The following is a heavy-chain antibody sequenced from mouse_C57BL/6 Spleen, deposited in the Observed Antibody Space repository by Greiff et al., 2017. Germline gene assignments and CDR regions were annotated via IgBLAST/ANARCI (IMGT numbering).Heavy chain of an antibody. V-gene: IGHV14-1*01. D-gene: IGHD2-3*01. Sequence: VQLQQSGAELVRPGASVKLSCTASGFNIKDYYMHWVKQRPEQGLEWIGRIDPEDGDTEYAPKFQGKATMTADTSSNTAYLQLSSLTSEDTAVYYCTTGIGWPHAMDYWGQGTSVTVSS. CDR3: TTGIGWPHAMDY. J-gene: IGHJ4*01. CDR2: IDPEDGDT. CDR1: GFNIKDYY.